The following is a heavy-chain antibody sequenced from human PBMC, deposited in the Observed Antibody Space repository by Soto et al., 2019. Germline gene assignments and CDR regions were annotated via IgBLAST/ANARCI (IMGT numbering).Heavy chain of an antibody. V-gene: IGHV1-69*13. J-gene: IGHJ4*02. CDR2: TVPIFPTS. D-gene: IGHD3-22*01. Sequence: GASVKVSCKASGGTFSNYAISWVRQAPGQGLERMGGTVPIFPTSNYAQTFQGRVTITADESTSTVYMELSSLRSEDTAVYYCARGHYFDSSNYYYVFYYFDYWGQGTPVTVSS. CDR1: GGTFSNYA. CDR3: ARGHYFDSSNYYYVFYYFDY.